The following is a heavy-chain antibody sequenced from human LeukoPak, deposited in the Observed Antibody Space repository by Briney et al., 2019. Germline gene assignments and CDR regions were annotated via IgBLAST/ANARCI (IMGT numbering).Heavy chain of an antibody. CDR3: AKEKDYGGNSWYYYGMDV. CDR2: ISGSGGST. V-gene: IGHV3-23*01. Sequence: GGSLRLSCAASGFTFSSYAMSSVRQAPGKGLEWVSAISGSGGSTYYGDSVKGRFTISRDNSKNTLYLQMNSLRAEDTAVYYCAKEKDYGGNSWYYYGMDVWGQGTTVTVSS. J-gene: IGHJ6*02. D-gene: IGHD4-23*01. CDR1: GFTFSSYA.